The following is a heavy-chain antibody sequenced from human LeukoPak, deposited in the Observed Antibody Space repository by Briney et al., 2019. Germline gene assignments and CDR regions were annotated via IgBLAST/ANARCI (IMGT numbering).Heavy chain of an antibody. CDR2: IIPIFGTA. CDR1: GGTFSSYA. D-gene: IGHD2-2*01. V-gene: IGHV1-69*01. Sequence: ASVKVSCKASGGTFSSYAISWVRQAPGQGLEWMGGIIPIFGTANYAQKFQGRVTITADESTSTAYMELSSLRSEDTAVYYCARDLGYHLLTNYYYYGMDVWGQGTTVTVSS. CDR3: ARDLGYHLLTNYYYYGMDV. J-gene: IGHJ6*02.